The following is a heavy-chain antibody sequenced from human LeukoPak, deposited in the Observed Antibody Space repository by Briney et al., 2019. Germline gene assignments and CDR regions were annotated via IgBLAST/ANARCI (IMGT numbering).Heavy chain of an antibody. Sequence: GGSLRLSCAASGFTFSSYSMNWVRQAPGKGLEWVSSISSGSSYIYYADSVKGRFTISRDNAKNSLYLQMNSLRAEDTAVYYCASHWVRGVFDYWGQGTLVTVSS. CDR1: GFTFSSYS. V-gene: IGHV3-21*01. J-gene: IGHJ4*02. CDR2: ISSGSSYI. CDR3: ASHWVRGVFDY. D-gene: IGHD3-10*01.